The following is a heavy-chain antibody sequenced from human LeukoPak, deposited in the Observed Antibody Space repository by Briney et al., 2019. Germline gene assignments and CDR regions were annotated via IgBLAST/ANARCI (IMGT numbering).Heavy chain of an antibody. D-gene: IGHD5-12*01. J-gene: IGHJ4*02. Sequence: PSETLSLTCGVFGGSISSENWWTWVRPPPGKGLEWIGETYHAGHINHNPSLKSRVTISMDKSKNQLYLKVTSVTAADTAVYYCARGGGYYFDYWGQGILVAVSS. CDR1: GGSISSENW. CDR2: TYHAGHI. V-gene: IGHV4-4*02. CDR3: ARGGGYYFDY.